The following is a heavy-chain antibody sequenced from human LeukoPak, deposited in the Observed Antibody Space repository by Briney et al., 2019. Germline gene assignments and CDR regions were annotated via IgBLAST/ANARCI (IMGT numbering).Heavy chain of an antibody. CDR3: AKDDGSRSYSIY. V-gene: IGHV4-59*01. J-gene: IGHJ4*02. CDR2: IYHSGST. CDR1: GGSISSYY. D-gene: IGHD1-26*01. Sequence: SETLSLTCTVSGGSISSYYWSWIRQPPGKGLEWIGYIYHSGSTNYNPSLKRRVTISVDTSKNQFSLKLTSVTAADTAVYYCAKDDGSRSYSIYWGQGTLVTVSS.